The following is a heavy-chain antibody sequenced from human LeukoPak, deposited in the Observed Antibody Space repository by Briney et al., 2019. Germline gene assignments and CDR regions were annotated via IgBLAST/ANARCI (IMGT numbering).Heavy chain of an antibody. CDR1: GYTFTGYY. D-gene: IGHD2-2*01. J-gene: IGHJ5*02. CDR3: ARDRGHCSSTSCYRPWNWFDP. Sequence: ASVKVSCKASGYTFTGYYMHWVRQAPGQGLEWMGWINPNSGGTNYAQKFQGRVTMTRDTSISTACMELSRLRSDDTAVYYCARDRGHCSSTSCYRPWNWFDPWGQGTLVTVSS. V-gene: IGHV1-2*02. CDR2: INPNSGGT.